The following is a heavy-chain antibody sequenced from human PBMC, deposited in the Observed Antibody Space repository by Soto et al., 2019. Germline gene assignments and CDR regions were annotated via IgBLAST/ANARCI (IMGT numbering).Heavy chain of an antibody. CDR3: ARDLYSSSARYFDY. CDR1: GFTFSSYS. Sequence: EVQLVESGGGLVKPGGSLRLSCAASGFTFSSYSMNWVRQAPGKGLEWVSSISSSSSYIYYADSVKGRFTISRDNAKNSLYLQMNGLRAEDTAVYSCARDLYSSSARYFDYWGQGTLVTVSS. J-gene: IGHJ4*02. D-gene: IGHD6-6*01. CDR2: ISSSSSYI. V-gene: IGHV3-21*01.